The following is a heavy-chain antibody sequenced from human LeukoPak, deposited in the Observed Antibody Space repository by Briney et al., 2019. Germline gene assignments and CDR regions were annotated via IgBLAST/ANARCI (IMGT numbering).Heavy chain of an antibody. CDR2: ISNDGGST. Sequence: GGSLRLSCAGSGFTFSGYAMHWVRQAPGKGLEYVSAISNDGGSTYYADSVKGRFSISKDNSKNTLYLEMGSLRPEDMAMYYCARVGIGVHLDYWGQGTLVTVSS. CDR3: ARVGIGVHLDY. CDR1: GFTFSGYA. J-gene: IGHJ4*02. V-gene: IGHV3-64*02. D-gene: IGHD2-21*01.